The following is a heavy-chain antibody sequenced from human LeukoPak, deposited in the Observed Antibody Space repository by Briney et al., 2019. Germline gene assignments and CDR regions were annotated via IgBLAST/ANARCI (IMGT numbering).Heavy chain of an antibody. J-gene: IGHJ3*02. CDR1: GFTFSDYE. CDR3: AKELTPERGGFVVFHI. CDR2: ISSRGGTI. V-gene: IGHV3-48*03. Sequence: GGSLRLSCAASGFTFSDYEMDWVPQSPERGLEGVSYISSRGGTIYYEDSVKGRFTISRNNAKNSLYLQMNGQRAEDRVFYYCAKELTPERGGFVVFHIWGQGTMVTVFS. D-gene: IGHD1-26*01.